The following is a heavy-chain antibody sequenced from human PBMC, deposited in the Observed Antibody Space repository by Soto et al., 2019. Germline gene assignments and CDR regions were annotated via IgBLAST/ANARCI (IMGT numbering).Heavy chain of an antibody. CDR1: GGTFSSYT. CDR3: ARDDYYGSGSYYGFDY. D-gene: IGHD3-10*01. J-gene: IGHJ4*02. V-gene: IGHV1-69*08. Sequence: QVPLVQSGAEVKKPGSSVKVSCKASGGTFSSYTISWVRQAPGQGLEWMGRIIPILGIANYAQKFQGRVTITADKSTSTAYMELSSLRSEDTAVYYCARDDYYGSGSYYGFDYWGQGTLVTVSS. CDR2: IIPILGIA.